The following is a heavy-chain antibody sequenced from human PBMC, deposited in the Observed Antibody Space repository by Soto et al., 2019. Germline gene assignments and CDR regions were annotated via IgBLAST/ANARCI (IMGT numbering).Heavy chain of an antibody. CDR2: INPSGGST. CDR3: ARDILAYYDSSGSLDAFDI. CDR1: GYTFTIYY. V-gene: IGHV1-46*01. J-gene: IGHJ3*02. Sequence: GASVKVSCKASGYTFTIYYMHWVRQAPGQGLEWIGIINPSGGSTSYAQKFQGRVTMTRDTSTSTVYMELSSLRSEDTAVYYCARDILAYYDSSGSLDAFDIWGQGTMVTVSS. D-gene: IGHD3-22*01.